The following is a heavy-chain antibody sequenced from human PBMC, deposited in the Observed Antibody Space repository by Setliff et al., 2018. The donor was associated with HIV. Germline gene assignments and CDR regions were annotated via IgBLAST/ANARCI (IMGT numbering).Heavy chain of an antibody. J-gene: IGHJ5*02. CDR1: GGTFSSYA. CDR2: IIPLFGTA. V-gene: IGHV1-69*05. D-gene: IGHD6-19*01. Sequence: GASVKVSCKASGGTFSSYAISWVRQAPGQGLEWMGGIIPLFGTANYAHKFQGRITITTDKSTSTAYMDLSSLKTEDTAVYYCTTALGMTMAGNWFDPWGQGTLVTVSS. CDR3: TTALGMTMAGNWFDP.